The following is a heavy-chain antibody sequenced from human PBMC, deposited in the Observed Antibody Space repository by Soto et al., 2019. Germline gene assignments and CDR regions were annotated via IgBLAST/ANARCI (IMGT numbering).Heavy chain of an antibody. V-gene: IGHV4-59*02. D-gene: IGHD2-21*02. Sequence: QVQLQESDPGLVRPSETLSLTCTVSGGSVNSYYWSWIRQTPGKGPEWIGYIFYSGSTNSNPSLKSRASMSVDMSKNQFSLRLSSLTAADTAVYYCARVFPSYCGGDCAYFDSWGQGILVNVSS. CDR2: IFYSGST. J-gene: IGHJ4*02. CDR3: ARVFPSYCGGDCAYFDS. CDR1: GGSVNSYY.